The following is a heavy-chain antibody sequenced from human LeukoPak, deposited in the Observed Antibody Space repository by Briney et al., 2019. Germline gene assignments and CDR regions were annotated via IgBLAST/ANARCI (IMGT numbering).Heavy chain of an antibody. Sequence: PGGSLRLSCAASGFTVSSNYMSWVRQAPGKGLEWVSVIYSGGSTYYADSVKGRFTISRVNSKNTLYLQMNSLRAEDTAVYYCAKDQRFGELLSFSYWGQGTLVTVSS. J-gene: IGHJ4*02. V-gene: IGHV3-53*01. D-gene: IGHD3-10*01. CDR2: IYSGGST. CDR1: GFTVSSNY. CDR3: AKDQRFGELLSFSY.